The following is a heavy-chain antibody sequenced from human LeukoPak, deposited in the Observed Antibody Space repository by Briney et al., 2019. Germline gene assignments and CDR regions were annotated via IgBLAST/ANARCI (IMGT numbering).Heavy chain of an antibody. CDR2: ISWNSGSI. CDR1: GFTFDDYA. D-gene: IGHD1-26*01. J-gene: IGHJ4*02. CDR3: AKESKVGAAHTHFDY. Sequence: GRSLRLSSAASGFTFDDYAMHWVRQAPGKGLEWVSGISWNSGSIGYADSVKGRFTISRDNAKNSLYLQMNSLRAEDMALYYCAKESKVGAAHTHFDYWGQGTLVTVSS. V-gene: IGHV3-9*03.